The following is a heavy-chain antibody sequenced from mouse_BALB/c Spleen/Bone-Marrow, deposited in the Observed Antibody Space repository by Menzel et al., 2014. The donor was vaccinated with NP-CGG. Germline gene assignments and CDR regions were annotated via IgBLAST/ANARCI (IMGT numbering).Heavy chain of an antibody. J-gene: IGHJ3*01. V-gene: IGHV5-6-3*01. CDR1: GFTFSSYG. Sequence: EVQLQESGGGLVQPGGSLKLSCAASGFTFSSYGMSWVRPTPDKRLELVATINSNGGSTYYPDSVKGRFTISRDNAKNTLYLQMSSLKSEDTAMYYCARDPLYYYAWGQGTLVTVSA. CDR2: INSNGGST. D-gene: IGHD1-1*01. CDR3: ARDPLYYYA.